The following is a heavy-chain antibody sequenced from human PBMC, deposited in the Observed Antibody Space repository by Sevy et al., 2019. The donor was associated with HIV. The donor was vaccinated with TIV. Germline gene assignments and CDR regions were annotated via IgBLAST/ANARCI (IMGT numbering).Heavy chain of an antibody. CDR2: ISWNSGSI. J-gene: IGHJ4*02. V-gene: IGHV3-9*01. CDR3: VRGDERVAASQFDF. CDR1: GFTLNDYA. D-gene: IGHD2-15*01. Sequence: GGSLRLSCQASGFTLNDYAMHWVRQIPGKGLESVSSISWNSGSIGYANSVKGRFTISRDNAKNSLYLQMDSLRVEDTAFYYCVRGDERVAASQFDFWGQGALVTVSS.